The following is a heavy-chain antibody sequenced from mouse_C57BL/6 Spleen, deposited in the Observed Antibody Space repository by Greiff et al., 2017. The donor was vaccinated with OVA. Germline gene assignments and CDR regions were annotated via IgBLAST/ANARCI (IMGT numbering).Heavy chain of an antibody. CDR1: GYTFTSYW. D-gene: IGHD1-1*01. J-gene: IGHJ4*01. Sequence: VQLQQPGAELVKPGASVKLSCKASGYTFTSYWMHWVKQRPGQGLEWIGMIHPNSGSTNYNEKFKSKATLTVDKSSSTAYMQLSSLTSEDSAVYYCASFITTNYYAMDYWGQGTSVTVSS. CDR2: IHPNSGST. V-gene: IGHV1-64*01. CDR3: ASFITTNYYAMDY.